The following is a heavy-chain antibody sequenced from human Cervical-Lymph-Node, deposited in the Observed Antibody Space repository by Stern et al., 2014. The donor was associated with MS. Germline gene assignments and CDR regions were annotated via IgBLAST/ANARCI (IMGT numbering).Heavy chain of an antibody. Sequence: VQLVQSGAEVKKPGSSVKVSCKASGGTFRTHPITWVRQAPGLGLEWIGGIVPFLNTASYAQKFQGRITITADKSTGTNYMEISSLRSDDTAIYYCASSLVASGHWGQGTLVIVS. J-gene: IGHJ4*02. V-gene: IGHV1-69*06. CDR3: ASSLVASGH. CDR2: IVPFLNTA. D-gene: IGHD2-8*02. CDR1: GGTFRTHP.